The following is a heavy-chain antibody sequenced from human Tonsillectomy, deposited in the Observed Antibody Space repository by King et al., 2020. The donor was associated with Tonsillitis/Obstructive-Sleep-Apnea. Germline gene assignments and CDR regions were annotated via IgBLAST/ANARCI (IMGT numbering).Heavy chain of an antibody. CDR2: MSGSDPGT. D-gene: IGHD2-8*02. J-gene: IGHJ4*01. V-gene: IGHV3-23*04. CDR1: GFTFSKYA. CDR3: ARGSRGHCTGSKYYEFDF. Sequence: VQLVESGGGLVQPGGSLRLSCAASGFTFSKYAMSWVSQAPGKGLEWVSAMSGSDPGTYHADSVKGRFPISRDHSKNTLYLQMNSLRAEDTALYYCARGSRGHCTGSKYYEFDFWGQGTLVTVSS.